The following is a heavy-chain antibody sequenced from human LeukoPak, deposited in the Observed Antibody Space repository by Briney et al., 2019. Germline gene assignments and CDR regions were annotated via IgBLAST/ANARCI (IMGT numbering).Heavy chain of an antibody. J-gene: IGHJ4*02. V-gene: IGHV3-23*01. Sequence: GGSLRLSCAASGFTFSSYAMSWVRQAPGKGLEWVSAISGSGGSTYYADSVKGRFTISRDNSKNTLYLQMNSLRAEDTAVYYCAKDQFNYYDSSGYYSDYWGQGTLVTVSS. CDR3: AKDQFNYYDSSGYYSDY. CDR2: ISGSGGST. CDR1: GFTFSSYA. D-gene: IGHD3-22*01.